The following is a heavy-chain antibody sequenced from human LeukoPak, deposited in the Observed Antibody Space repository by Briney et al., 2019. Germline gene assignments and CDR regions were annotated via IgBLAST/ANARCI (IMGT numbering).Heavy chain of an antibody. Sequence: PGGSLRLSCAASGFTFSNAWMSWVRQAPGKGLEWVGRIKSKTDGGTTDYAAPVKGRFTISRDDSKNTLYLQMNSLKTEDTAVYYCTTDLYDWNYAGYFDYWGQGTLVTVSS. V-gene: IGHV3-15*01. CDR1: GFTFSNAW. J-gene: IGHJ4*02. CDR2: IKSKTDGGTT. CDR3: TTDLYDWNYAGYFDY. D-gene: IGHD1-7*01.